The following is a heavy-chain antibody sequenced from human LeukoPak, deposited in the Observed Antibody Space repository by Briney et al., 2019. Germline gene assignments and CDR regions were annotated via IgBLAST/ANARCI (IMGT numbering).Heavy chain of an antibody. CDR1: GGTFSSYA. D-gene: IGHD5-12*01. CDR3: ARGWLPTPAEYFQH. CDR2: IIPIFGTA. J-gene: IGHJ1*01. Sequence: GSSVKVSCTASGGTFSSYAISWVRQAPGQGLEWMGGIIPIFGTANYAQKFQGRVTITADKSTSTAYLELSSLRSEDTAVYYCARGWLPTPAEYFQHWGQGTLVTVSS. V-gene: IGHV1-69*06.